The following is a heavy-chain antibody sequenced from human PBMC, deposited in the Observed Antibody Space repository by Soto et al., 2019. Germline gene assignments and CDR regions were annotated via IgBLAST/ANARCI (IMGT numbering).Heavy chain of an antibody. Sequence: QVQLVQSGAEVKKPGASVKVSCKASGYTFTSYAMHWVRQAPGQRLEWMGWINAGNGNTKYSQKFQGRVTITRDTSVRKXYMELSSLRSEDTAVYCCARVPTGPQDYYSYGMDVWGQGTTVTVSS. CDR2: INAGNGNT. V-gene: IGHV1-3*01. CDR3: ARVPTGPQDYYSYGMDV. CDR1: GYTFTSYA. J-gene: IGHJ6*02. D-gene: IGHD4-17*01.